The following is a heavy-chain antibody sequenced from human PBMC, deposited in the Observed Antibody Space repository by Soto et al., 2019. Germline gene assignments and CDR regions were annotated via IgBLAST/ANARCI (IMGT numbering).Heavy chain of an antibody. V-gene: IGHV3-30*03. CDR2: MSYHGNNN. J-gene: IGHJ6*02. Sequence: GGSLRLSCAASGFTFSPYGMHWVRQAPGKGLEWVTAMSYHGNNNYYADSVKGRFTISRDNSKNTLYLEMNSLRAEDTAVYYCARRHYDYGMDVSGQGTTVTVSS. CDR1: GFTFSPYG. CDR3: ARRHYDYGMDV.